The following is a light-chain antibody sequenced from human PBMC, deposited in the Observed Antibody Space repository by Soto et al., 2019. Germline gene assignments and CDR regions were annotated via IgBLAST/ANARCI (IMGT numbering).Light chain of an antibody. V-gene: IGKV1-9*01. J-gene: IGKJ4*01. CDR1: QDIRSS. Sequence: DIQLTQSPSFLSASVGDRLTITCRASQDIRSSLAWYPQKPGKAPNLLIYTVSTLQSGVPSRFSGSRSGTEFTLTISSLEPEDFATYYCQQFNSSPFTFGGGTNVEI. CDR2: TVS. CDR3: QQFNSSPFT.